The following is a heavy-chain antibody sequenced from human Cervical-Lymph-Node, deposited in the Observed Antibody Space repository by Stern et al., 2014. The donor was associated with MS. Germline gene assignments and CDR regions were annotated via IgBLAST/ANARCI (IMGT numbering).Heavy chain of an antibody. CDR3: ARDDSIGDGYNWPFDY. J-gene: IGHJ4*02. CDR1: GFTFSSYA. D-gene: IGHD5-24*01. V-gene: IGHV3-30-3*01. CDR2: ISYDGSNK. Sequence: QVQLVQSGGGVVQPGRSLRLSCAASGFTFSSYAMHWVRQAPGKGLEWGAVISYDGSNKYYADSVKGRFTISRDNSKNTLYLQRNSRRAEDTAVYYCARDDSIGDGYNWPFDYWGQGTLVTVSS.